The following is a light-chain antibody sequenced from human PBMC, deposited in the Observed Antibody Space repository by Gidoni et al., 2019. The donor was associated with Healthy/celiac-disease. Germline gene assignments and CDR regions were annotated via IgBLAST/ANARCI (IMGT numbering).Light chain of an antibody. CDR3: QQYDNLPPLT. Sequence: IQMTQSPSSLSASVGDRFTITCQASQDISNYLNWYQQKPGKAPKLLIYDASNLETGVPSRLSGSGSGTDFTFTISSLQPEDIATYYCQQYDNLPPLTFGGGTKVEIK. CDR2: DAS. CDR1: QDISNY. J-gene: IGKJ4*01. V-gene: IGKV1-33*01.